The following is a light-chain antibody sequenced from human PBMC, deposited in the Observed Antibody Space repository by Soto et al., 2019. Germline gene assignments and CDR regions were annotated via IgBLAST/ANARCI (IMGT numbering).Light chain of an antibody. V-gene: IGKV1-5*01. CDR1: QSISSW. J-gene: IGKJ1*01. CDR2: DAS. Sequence: DIQMTQSPSTLSASVGDRVTITCRASQSISSWLAWYQQKPGKAPKLLIFDASSLGSRVPSRFSGSGSGTEFTLTISSLQPDDFATYYCQQYIRYSWTFGQGTKVEIK. CDR3: QQYIRYSWT.